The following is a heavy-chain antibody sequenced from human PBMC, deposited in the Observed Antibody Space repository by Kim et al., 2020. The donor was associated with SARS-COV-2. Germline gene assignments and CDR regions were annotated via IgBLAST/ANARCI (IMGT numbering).Heavy chain of an antibody. Sequence: GGTKYNPSLKSRVTMSLDTSKNQFSLNLSPATAADTAVYYCVGGVGWLPDYWGQGTLVTVSS. V-gene: IGHV4-59*09. CDR3: VGGVGWLPDY. CDR2: GGT. D-gene: IGHD5-12*01. J-gene: IGHJ4*02.